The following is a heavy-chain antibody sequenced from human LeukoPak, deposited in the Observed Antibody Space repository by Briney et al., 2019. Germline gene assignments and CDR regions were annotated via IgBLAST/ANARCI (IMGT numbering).Heavy chain of an antibody. CDR2: IIPILGIA. CDR3: AGDLGGYSYANPFDY. CDR1: GGTFSSYA. J-gene: IGHJ4*02. V-gene: IGHV1-69*04. Sequence: SVKVSCKASGGTFSSYAISWVRQAPGQGLEWMGRIIPILGIANYAQKFQGRVTITADKSTSTAYMELSSLRSEDTAVYYCAGDLGGYSYANPFDYWGQGTLVTVSS. D-gene: IGHD5-18*01.